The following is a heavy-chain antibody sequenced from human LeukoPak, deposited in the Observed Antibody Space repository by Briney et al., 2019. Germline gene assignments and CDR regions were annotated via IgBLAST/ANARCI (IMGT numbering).Heavy chain of an antibody. CDR2: ISYDGSNK. Sequence: GRSLRLSCAASGFTFSSYAMHWVRQAPGKGLEWVAVISYDGSNKYYADSVKGRFTISRDNSKNTLYLQMNGLRAEDTAVYYCARDRLPSGYDAFDIWGQGTMVTVSS. V-gene: IGHV3-30-3*01. J-gene: IGHJ3*02. CDR3: ARDRLPSGYDAFDI. D-gene: IGHD5-12*01. CDR1: GFTFSSYA.